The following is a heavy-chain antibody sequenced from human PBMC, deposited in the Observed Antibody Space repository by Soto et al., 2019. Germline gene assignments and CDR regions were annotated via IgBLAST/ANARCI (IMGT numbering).Heavy chain of an antibody. Sequence: PSQTLSLTCVIYVDSVSSNSAAWNWIRQSPSRGLEWLGRTYYRSRWYNDYAVSVRSRITVNADTSKNQFSLHLNSVTPEDTAVYYCAGNSSLQWSYMDVWDKGSTVTVSS. CDR3: AGNSSLQWSYMDV. V-gene: IGHV6-1*01. J-gene: IGHJ6*03. D-gene: IGHD2-15*01. CDR1: VDSVSSNSAA. CDR2: TYYRSRWYN.